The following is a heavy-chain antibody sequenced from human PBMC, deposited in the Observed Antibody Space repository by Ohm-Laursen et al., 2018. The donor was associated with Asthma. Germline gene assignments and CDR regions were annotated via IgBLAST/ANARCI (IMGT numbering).Heavy chain of an antibody. Sequence: SLRLSCAASGFTFSSYAMSWVRQAPGKGLEWVSAISASGVTTYYADSVKGRFTISRDDSKNTLYLQMTSLRAEDTAVYYCTKLKLGGPTGYRNWFDPWGQGTLVTVSS. CDR1: GFTFSSYA. D-gene: IGHD1-26*01. CDR3: TKLKLGGPTGYRNWFDP. J-gene: IGHJ5*02. CDR2: ISASGVTT. V-gene: IGHV3-23*01.